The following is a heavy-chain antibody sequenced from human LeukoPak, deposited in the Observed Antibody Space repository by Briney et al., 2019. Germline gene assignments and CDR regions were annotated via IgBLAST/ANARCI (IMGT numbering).Heavy chain of an antibody. CDR1: GFRFSNFA. D-gene: IGHD6-13*01. Sequence: GGSLRLSCAASGFRFSNFAMSWVRQAPGKGLEWVSLIIGSSGDTLYADSVKGRFTISRDISKNRLYLQMNSLRAEDTALYYCARVRGVAAAGTGYFDYWGQGTLVTVSS. J-gene: IGHJ4*02. CDR2: IIGSSGDT. CDR3: ARVRGVAAAGTGYFDY. V-gene: IGHV3-23*01.